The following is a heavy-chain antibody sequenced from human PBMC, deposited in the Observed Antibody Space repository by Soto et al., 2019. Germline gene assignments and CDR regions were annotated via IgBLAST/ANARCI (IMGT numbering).Heavy chain of an antibody. Sequence: GGSLRLSCAASGFTFNNAWMSWVRQAPGKGLEWVGRIKSTVDGGTTDYTDSVKGRLTISRDNSKSTLYLQMNRLRAEDTAVYYCAKDSISMVRGTNNWFDSWGQGTLVTVSS. CDR2: IKSTVDGGTT. D-gene: IGHD3-10*01. CDR3: AKDSISMVRGTNNWFDS. V-gene: IGHV3-15*01. CDR1: GFTFNNAW. J-gene: IGHJ5*01.